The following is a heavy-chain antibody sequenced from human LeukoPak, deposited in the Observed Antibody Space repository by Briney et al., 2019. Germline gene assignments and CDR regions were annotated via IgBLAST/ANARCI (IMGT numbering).Heavy chain of an antibody. V-gene: IGHV4-34*01. D-gene: IGHD3-10*01. CDR1: GGSFSGYY. J-gene: IGHJ4*02. Sequence: SETLSLTCAVYGGSFSGYYWSWIRQPPGKGLEWIGEINHGGSTNYIPSLKSRVTISVDTSKNQFSLKLSSVTAADTAVYYCATSPYGSGSYTDYWGQGTLVTVSS. CDR3: ATSPYGSGSYTDY. CDR2: INHGGST.